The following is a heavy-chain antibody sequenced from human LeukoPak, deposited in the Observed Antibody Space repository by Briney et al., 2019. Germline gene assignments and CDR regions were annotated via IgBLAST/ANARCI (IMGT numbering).Heavy chain of an antibody. J-gene: IGHJ4*02. CDR3: AGPYGKRGYYIYY. V-gene: IGHV5-51*01. D-gene: IGHD3-3*01. Sequence: GESLQISCKGSGYSFTSYWIGWVRQLPGRGLEWMGIIYPGDSDTRYSPSFQGQVTISADKSISTAYLQWSSLQASDSAMYYCAGPYGKRGYYIYYWGQGTLVTVSS. CDR1: GYSFTSYW. CDR2: IYPGDSDT.